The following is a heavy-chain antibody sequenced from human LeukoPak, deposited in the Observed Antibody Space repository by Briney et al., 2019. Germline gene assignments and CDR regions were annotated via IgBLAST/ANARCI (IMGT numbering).Heavy chain of an antibody. D-gene: IGHD2-15*01. CDR2: ISGYNGNT. V-gene: IGHV1-18*01. J-gene: IGHJ4*02. CDR3: ARDQSLVVAAPDF. Sequence: GASVKVSCKASGYSFKNYGITWVRQAPGQGLEWMGWISGYNGNTNYARKLQGRVTMTTDTSTSTAYMEPRSLRSDDTAVYYCARDQSLVVAAPDFWGQGTLVTVSS. CDR1: GYSFKNYG.